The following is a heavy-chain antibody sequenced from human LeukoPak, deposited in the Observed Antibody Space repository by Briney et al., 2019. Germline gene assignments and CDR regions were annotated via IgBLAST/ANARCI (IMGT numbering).Heavy chain of an antibody. D-gene: IGHD3-10*01. CDR2: IYDSETT. Sequence: PSETLSLTCTVSGGSISSGDYYWSWTRQPPGKGLEWIGYIYDSETTYYNPSLKSRVTISIDTSKNQFSLKLSSVTAADTAVYYCARLPINYGLDYWGQGTLVTVSS. CDR1: GGSISSGDYY. V-gene: IGHV4-30-4*08. J-gene: IGHJ4*02. CDR3: ARLPINYGLDY.